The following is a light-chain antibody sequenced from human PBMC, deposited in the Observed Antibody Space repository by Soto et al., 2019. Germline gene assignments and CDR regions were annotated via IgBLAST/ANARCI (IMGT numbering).Light chain of an antibody. CDR1: QSICNY. CDR2: DAS. Sequence: EIVLTQSPATLSLSPGERATLSCRASQSICNYLAWYQQKPGQAPRLFIYDASKRTTGIPARFSGSGSGTDFTLTISSLEPEDFAIYFCQQRRSWPSTFGQGTRLEIK. J-gene: IGKJ5*01. CDR3: QQRRSWPST. V-gene: IGKV3-11*01.